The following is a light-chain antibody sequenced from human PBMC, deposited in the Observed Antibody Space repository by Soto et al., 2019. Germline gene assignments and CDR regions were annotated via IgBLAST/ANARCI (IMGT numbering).Light chain of an antibody. Sequence: QSALTQPASVSGSPGQSITISCTGTSSNVGSYKLVSWYQQHPGKAPKLMIFEVNKRPSGVSNRFSGSKSGNTASLTISGLQAEDEADYYCSSYTSSSTPHVVFGGGTKLTVL. V-gene: IGLV2-14*02. J-gene: IGLJ2*01. CDR2: EVN. CDR3: SSYTSSSTPHVV. CDR1: SSNVGSYKL.